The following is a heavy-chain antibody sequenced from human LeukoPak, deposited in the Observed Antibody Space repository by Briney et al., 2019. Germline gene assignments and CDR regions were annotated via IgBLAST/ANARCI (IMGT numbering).Heavy chain of an antibody. D-gene: IGHD4-23*01. CDR3: ARGRPHGNDY. J-gene: IGHJ4*02. V-gene: IGHV3-74*01. CDR2: IASDGSSA. CDR1: GFTFSSYW. Sequence: GGSLRLSCAASGFTFSSYWMNWVRQAPGKGLVWVSRIASDGSSATYADSVKGRFSISRDNAKNTLYLQMNSLRVEDTAVYYCARGRPHGNDYWGQGTLVTVSS.